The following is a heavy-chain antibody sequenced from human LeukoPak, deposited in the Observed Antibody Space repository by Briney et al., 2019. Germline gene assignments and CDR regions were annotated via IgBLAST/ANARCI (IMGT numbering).Heavy chain of an antibody. CDR2: VFYSGTS. J-gene: IGHJ4*02. CDR1: GGSISSSNYY. Sequence: PSETLSLTCTVSGGSISSSNYYWGWIRQPPGKGLEWIGSVFYSGTSDYNPSLKSRVTISINTSKKQFSLKLSSVTAADTAVYYCVRTSRSSGGVDYWGQGSLVTVSS. CDR3: VRTSRSSGGVDY. V-gene: IGHV4-39*01. D-gene: IGHD6-6*01.